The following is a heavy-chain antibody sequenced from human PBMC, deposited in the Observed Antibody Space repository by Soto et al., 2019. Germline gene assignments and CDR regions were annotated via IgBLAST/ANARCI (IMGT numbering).Heavy chain of an antibody. D-gene: IGHD3-16*01. J-gene: IGHJ6*02. CDR3: ARDRKGDYGLDV. CDR2: ISYSGSP. V-gene: IGHV4-59*11. Sequence: PSETLSLTCSVSGGSISPHYWSWIRQPPGKGLEWIGYISYSGSPNYSPSLKRRVTISVDTSKNQFSLKLSSVTPADTAVYYCARDRKGDYGLDVWGRGTTVNVS. CDR1: GGSISPHY.